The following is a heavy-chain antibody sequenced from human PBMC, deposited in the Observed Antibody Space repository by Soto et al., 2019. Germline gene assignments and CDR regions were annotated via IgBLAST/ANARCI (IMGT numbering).Heavy chain of an antibody. CDR3: ASTYYDFWSGYPGFDY. V-gene: IGHV3-7*01. CDR1: GFTFSSYW. J-gene: IGHJ4*02. CDR2: IKQDGSEK. Sequence: PGGSLRLSCAACGFTFSSYWMSWVRQAPGKGLEWVANIKQDGSEKYYVDSVKGRFTISRDNAKNSLYLQMNSLRAEDTAVYYCASTYYDFWSGYPGFDYWGQGTPVTVSS. D-gene: IGHD3-3*01.